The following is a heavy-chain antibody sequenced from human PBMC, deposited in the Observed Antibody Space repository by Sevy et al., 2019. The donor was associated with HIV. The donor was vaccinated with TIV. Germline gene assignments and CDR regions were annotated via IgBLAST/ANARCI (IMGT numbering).Heavy chain of an antibody. D-gene: IGHD2-8*01. J-gene: IGHJ4*02. CDR1: GFTFSKYS. CDR3: AREGCTKPHDY. Sequence: RGSLRLSCAASGFTFSKYSMSWVRQPPGKGLEGVSTLSFGCGEINYADSVKGRFTISRDNSKSSVYLQMNNLRPEDTAVYYCAREGCTKPHDYWGQGTLVTVSS. V-gene: IGHV3-23*01. CDR2: LSFGCGEI.